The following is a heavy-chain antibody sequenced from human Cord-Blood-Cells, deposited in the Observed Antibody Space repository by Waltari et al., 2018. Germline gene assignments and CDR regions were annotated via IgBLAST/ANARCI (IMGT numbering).Heavy chain of an antibody. Sequence: QVQLVQSGAEVKKPGSSVKVSCKASGGPFSSYAISWVRQAPGQGLEWMGGIILIFGTANDARKFQGRGTITADESTSTAYKEVRSLRSEDTAVYYCARKSVGGSGGSVAFDIWGQGTMVTVSS. D-gene: IGHD2-15*01. CDR1: GGPFSSYA. CDR3: ARKSVGGSGGSVAFDI. CDR2: IILIFGTA. J-gene: IGHJ3*02. V-gene: IGHV1-69*01.